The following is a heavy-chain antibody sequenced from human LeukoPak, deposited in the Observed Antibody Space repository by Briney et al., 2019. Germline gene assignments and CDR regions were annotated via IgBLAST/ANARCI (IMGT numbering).Heavy chain of an antibody. J-gene: IGHJ3*02. Sequence: GESLKISCKGSGYSFTSYWIGWVRQMPGKGLEWMGIIYPGDSDTRYSPSFQGLVTISADKSISTAYLQWSSLKASDTAMYYCARSIAAAGTDDAFDIWGQGTMVTVSS. D-gene: IGHD6-13*01. V-gene: IGHV5-51*01. CDR2: IYPGDSDT. CDR3: ARSIAAAGTDDAFDI. CDR1: GYSFTSYW.